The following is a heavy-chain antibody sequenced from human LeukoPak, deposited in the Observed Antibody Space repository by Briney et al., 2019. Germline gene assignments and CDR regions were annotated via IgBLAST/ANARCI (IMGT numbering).Heavy chain of an antibody. CDR1: GLTVSSSY. J-gene: IGHJ6*02. D-gene: IGHD3-10*01. V-gene: IGHV3-66*01. CDR3: AKGLGYYDSGETYYYGMDV. Sequence: PGGSLRLSCAASGLTVSSSYMSWVRQAPGKGLEWVSVIYSDGGTYYADSVKDRFTISRDNSKNTLFLQMNSLRPEDTAVYYCAKGLGYYDSGETYYYGMDVWGQGTTVTVSS. CDR2: IYSDGGT.